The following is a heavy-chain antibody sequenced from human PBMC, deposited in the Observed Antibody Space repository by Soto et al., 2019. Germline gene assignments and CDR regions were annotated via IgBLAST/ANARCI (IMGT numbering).Heavy chain of an antibody. CDR1: GGSISSYY. V-gene: IGHV4-59*08. CDR3: ARRDRVAAIGYQVHAFDI. J-gene: IGHJ3*02. CDR2: IYYSGST. Sequence: PSETLSLTCTVSGGSISSYYWSWIRQPPGKGLEWIGHIYYSGSTNYNPSLKSRVTISVDTSKNQFSLKLSSVTAADTAVYYCARRDRVAAIGYQVHAFDIWGQGTMVTVSS. D-gene: IGHD2-15*01.